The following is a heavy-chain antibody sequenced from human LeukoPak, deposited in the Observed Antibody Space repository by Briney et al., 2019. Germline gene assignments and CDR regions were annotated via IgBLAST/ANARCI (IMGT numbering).Heavy chain of an antibody. V-gene: IGHV4-31*03. CDR2: IYYSGST. CDR1: GGSVTSGGCY. J-gene: IGHJ3*02. CDR3: ARGGVASAAFDI. D-gene: IGHD3-10*01. Sequence: SETLSLTCSVSGGSVTSGGCYWNWIRQHPGKGLEWIGYIYYSGSTYYNPSPKSRITITLDTSKNQFSLKLSSVTAADTAVYYCARGGVASAAFDIWGRGTMVTVSS.